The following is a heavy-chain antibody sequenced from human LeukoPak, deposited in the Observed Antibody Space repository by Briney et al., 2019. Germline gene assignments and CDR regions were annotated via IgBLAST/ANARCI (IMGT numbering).Heavy chain of an antibody. CDR1: GGSISSYY. V-gene: IGHV4-4*07. J-gene: IGHJ4*02. D-gene: IGHD3-9*01. Sequence: SETLSLTCTVSGGSISSYYWSWIRQPAGKGLEWIGRIYTSGTTNYNPSLKSRVTMSVDTSKNQFSLKLSSVTAADTAVYYCARVGIDDILTGYQHFDYWGQGTPVTVSS. CDR3: ARVGIDDILTGYQHFDY. CDR2: IYTSGTT.